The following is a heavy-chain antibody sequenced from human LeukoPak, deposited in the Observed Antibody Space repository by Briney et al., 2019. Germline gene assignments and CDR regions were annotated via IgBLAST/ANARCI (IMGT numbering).Heavy chain of an antibody. D-gene: IGHD6-19*01. CDR1: GFTFSSYG. CDR3: ARGSSSGWKFDY. V-gene: IGHV3-33*01. J-gene: IGHJ4*02. CDR2: IWYDGSNK. Sequence: GGSLRLSCAASGFTFSSYGMHWVRQAPGKGLEWVAVIWYDGSNKYYADSVKGRFTISRDNSKNTLYPQMNSLRAEDTAVYYCARGSSSGWKFDYWGQGTLVTVSS.